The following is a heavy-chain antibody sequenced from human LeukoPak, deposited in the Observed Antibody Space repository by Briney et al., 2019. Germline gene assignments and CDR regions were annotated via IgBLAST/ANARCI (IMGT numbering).Heavy chain of an antibody. D-gene: IGHD3-16*01. CDR3: AKEGAPSYYYYMDV. V-gene: IGHV3-21*01. CDR1: GFTFSSYS. CDR2: ISSSSSYI. Sequence: PGGSLRLSCVASGFTFSSYSMNWVRQAPGKGLEWVSSISSSSSYIYYADSVKGRFTISRDNAKNSLYLQMNSLRAEDTAVYYCAKEGAPSYYYYMDVWGKGTTVTIFS. J-gene: IGHJ6*03.